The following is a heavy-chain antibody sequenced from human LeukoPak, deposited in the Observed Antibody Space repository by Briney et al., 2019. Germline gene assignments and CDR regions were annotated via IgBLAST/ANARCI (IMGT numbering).Heavy chain of an antibody. CDR1: GYTFGSYG. D-gene: IGHD4-23*01. J-gene: IGHJ5*02. CDR2: ISGYNGNT. Sequence: ASVKVSCKPSGYTFGSYGITWVRQAPGQGLEWMGWISGYNGNTNYAQKVQGRGTMTRDMSTSTDYMELSSLRSEDTAVYYCARDNSVEDTAWWFDPWGQGTLVTVSS. CDR3: ARDNSVEDTAWWFDP. V-gene: IGHV1-18*01.